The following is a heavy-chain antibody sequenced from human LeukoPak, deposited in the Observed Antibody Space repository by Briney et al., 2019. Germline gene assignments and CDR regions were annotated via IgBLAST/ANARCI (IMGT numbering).Heavy chain of an antibody. CDR3: ARDRGYSYGLER. J-gene: IGHJ4*02. D-gene: IGHD5-18*01. CDR2: IYYSGST. CDR1: GGSISSSSYY. Sequence: SETLSLTCTVSGGSISSSSYYWGWIRQPPGKGLEWIGSIYYSGSTNYNPSLKSRVTISVDTSKNQFSLKLSSVTAADTAVYYCARDRGYSYGLERWGQGTLVTVSS. V-gene: IGHV4-39*07.